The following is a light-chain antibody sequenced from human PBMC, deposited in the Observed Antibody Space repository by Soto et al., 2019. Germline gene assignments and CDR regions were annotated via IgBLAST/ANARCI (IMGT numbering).Light chain of an antibody. CDR1: SSDVGGYKS. V-gene: IGLV2-14*01. Sequence: QSALTQPASVSGSPGQSITISCTGTSSDVGGYKSVSWYQQHPGKVPKLMIYEVNNRPSGLSNRFSGSKSGNTASLTISGLQAEDEAAYYCSSYTSSNTLVFGGGTKLTVL. J-gene: IGLJ2*01. CDR2: EVN. CDR3: SSYTSSNTLV.